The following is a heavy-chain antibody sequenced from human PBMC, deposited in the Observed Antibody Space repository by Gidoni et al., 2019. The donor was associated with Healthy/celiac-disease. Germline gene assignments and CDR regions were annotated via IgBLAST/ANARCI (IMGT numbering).Heavy chain of an antibody. CDR2: IWYDGSNK. Sequence: QVQLVESGAGVVQPGWSLRLSCAASGFTFSSYGMHWVRQAPGKGLEWVAVIWYDGSNKYYADSVKGRFTISRDNSKNTLYLQMNSLRAEDTAVYYCAREAPDGDYLGYWGQGTLVTVSS. CDR3: AREAPDGDYLGY. V-gene: IGHV3-33*01. CDR1: GFTFSSYG. J-gene: IGHJ4*02. D-gene: IGHD2-8*01.